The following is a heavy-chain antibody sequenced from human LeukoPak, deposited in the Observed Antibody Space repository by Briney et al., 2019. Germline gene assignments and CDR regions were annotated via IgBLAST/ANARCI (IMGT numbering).Heavy chain of an antibody. CDR1: GYTFTSYG. D-gene: IGHD6-13*01. CDR3: ARDYPKAAAGDNFDY. J-gene: IGHJ4*02. Sequence: GASVKVSSKASGYTFTSYGISWVRQAPGQGLEWMGWISAYNGNTNYAQKLQGRVTMTTDTSTSTAYMELRSLRSDDTAVYYCARDYPKAAAGDNFDYWGQGTLVTVSS. V-gene: IGHV1-18*01. CDR2: ISAYNGNT.